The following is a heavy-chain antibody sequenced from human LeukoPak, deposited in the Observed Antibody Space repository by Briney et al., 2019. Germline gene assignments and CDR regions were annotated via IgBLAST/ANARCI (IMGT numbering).Heavy chain of an antibody. Sequence: GGSLRLSCAASGFTFSNAWMSWVRQAPGKGLEWVGRIKSKTDGGTTDYAAPVKGRFTISRDYSKNTLYQQMNRLKTEDTAVYYCTTGLSIAVAGESYWGQGTLVAVSS. CDR1: GFTFSNAW. J-gene: IGHJ4*02. V-gene: IGHV3-15*01. D-gene: IGHD6-19*01. CDR2: IKSKTDGGTT. CDR3: TTGLSIAVAGESY.